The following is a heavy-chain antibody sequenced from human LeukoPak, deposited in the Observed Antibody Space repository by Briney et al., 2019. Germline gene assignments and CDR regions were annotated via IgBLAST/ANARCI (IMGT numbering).Heavy chain of an antibody. J-gene: IGHJ4*02. V-gene: IGHV3-21*01. CDR1: GFTFSSCG. Sequence: GGSLRLSCVASGFTFSSCGFNWVRQAPGKGLEWVPSIGPTGTDRYYADSVRGRFTISRDNAKNSMYLQMDSLRDEDTAVYYCATETIGRHYDYWGQGTLLTVSS. D-gene: IGHD1-14*01. CDR2: IGPTGTDR. CDR3: ATETIGRHYDY.